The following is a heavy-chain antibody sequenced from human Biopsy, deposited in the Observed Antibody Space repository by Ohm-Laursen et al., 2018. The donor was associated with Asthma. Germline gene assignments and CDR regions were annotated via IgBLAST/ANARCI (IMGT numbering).Heavy chain of an antibody. Sequence: TLSLTCSVSGGSIGAGDYYWSWIRQHPVKGLEWIGYIYYSGSTYYNPSLKSRVSISLDTSKNQFSLSLTSVTAADTAVYYCARTTYGDDGFDPWGQGTLVTVPS. D-gene: IGHD4-17*01. J-gene: IGHJ5*02. CDR1: GGSIGAGDYY. CDR3: ARTTYGDDGFDP. CDR2: IYYSGST. V-gene: IGHV4-31*03.